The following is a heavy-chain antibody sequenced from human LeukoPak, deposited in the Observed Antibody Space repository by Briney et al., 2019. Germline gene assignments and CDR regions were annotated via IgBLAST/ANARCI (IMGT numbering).Heavy chain of an antibody. CDR2: IYTSGST. D-gene: IGHD3-16*01. CDR1: GGSISSYY. Sequence: SETLSLTCTVSGGSISSYYWSWIRQPAGKGLEWIWRIYTSGSTNYNPSLKSRVTMSVDTSKSQCTLKLSSVTAADTAVYYCARVGDYALKDWGQGTLVTVSS. V-gene: IGHV4-4*07. J-gene: IGHJ4*02. CDR3: ARVGDYALKD.